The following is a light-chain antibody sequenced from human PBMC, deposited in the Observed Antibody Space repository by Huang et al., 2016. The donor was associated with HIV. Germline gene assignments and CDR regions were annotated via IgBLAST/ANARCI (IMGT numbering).Light chain of an antibody. CDR2: GSS. J-gene: IGKJ4*01. V-gene: IGKV3-15*01. CDR1: RSVSTN. Sequence: EIVMTQSPATLSVSPGQRVTLSCRANRSVSTNLAWYQQRHGQDPMLLIYGSSNRAPGIPARFSGSGSGTDFSLTISSLQSEDFALYYCHQYNNWLLSFGGGTRV. CDR3: HQYNNWLLS.